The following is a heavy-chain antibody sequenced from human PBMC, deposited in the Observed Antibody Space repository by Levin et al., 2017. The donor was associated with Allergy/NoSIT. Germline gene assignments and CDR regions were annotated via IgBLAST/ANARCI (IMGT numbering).Heavy chain of an antibody. J-gene: IGHJ6*02. CDR2: IIPILGIA. CDR1: GGTFSSYT. Sequence: GGSLRLSCKASGGTFSSYTISWVRQAPGQGLEWMGRIIPILGIANYAQKFQGRVTITADKSTSTAYMELSSLRSEDTAVYYCARTGYCSSTSCYGARYYDYGMDGWGQGTTVTVSS. CDR3: ARTGYCSSTSCYGARYYDYGMDG. V-gene: IGHV1-69*02. D-gene: IGHD2-2*01.